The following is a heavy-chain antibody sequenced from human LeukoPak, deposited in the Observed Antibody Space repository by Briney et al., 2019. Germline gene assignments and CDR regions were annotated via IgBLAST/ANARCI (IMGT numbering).Heavy chain of an antibody. CDR1: GDSIRSYY. V-gene: IGHV4-59*13. D-gene: IGHD4-17*01. CDR2: IHYSGST. J-gene: IGHJ5*02. CDR3: AGARGGYGDYGSWFDP. Sequence: PWETLSLPCTVSGDSIRSYYWNGIRRPPGKGWEGSGVIHYSGSTNYNPLLKSRVTISVDMSKNQFSLKLSSVTAADTAVDYCAGARGGYGDYGSWFDPWGQEARVTVSS.